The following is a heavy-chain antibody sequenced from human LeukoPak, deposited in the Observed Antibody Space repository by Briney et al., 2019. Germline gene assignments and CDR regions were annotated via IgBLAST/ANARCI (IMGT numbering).Heavy chain of an antibody. CDR3: AKRNSGWFEP. D-gene: IGHD6-19*01. CDR1: GGSISSYY. J-gene: IGHJ5*02. Sequence: SETLSLTCTVSGGSISSYYWSWIRQPPGKGLECIGHIYYSGSTKYKSTNYNPSLKSRVSISIDTSKNQFSLELSSVTAADTAVYYCAKRNSGWFEPWGRGTLVTVSS. V-gene: IGHV4-59*08. CDR2: IYYSGSTKYKST.